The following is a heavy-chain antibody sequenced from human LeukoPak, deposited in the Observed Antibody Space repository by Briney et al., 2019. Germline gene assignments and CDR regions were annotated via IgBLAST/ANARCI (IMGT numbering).Heavy chain of an antibody. CDR1: GGSITSSYYY. J-gene: IGHJ4*02. CDR2: TYDSGST. Sequence: SETLSLTCTVSGGSITSSYYYWGWLRHPPGKGLEWIGSTYDSGSTSYTPPLKSPVTISVETSKNQFSLKLNSTTAADTAVYYCAIVEVTMRVVVIGHPPTPTSLGHYYFDYWGQGTLVTVSS. CDR3: AIVEVTMRVVVIGHPPTPTSLGHYYFDY. D-gene: IGHD3-22*01. V-gene: IGHV4-39*01.